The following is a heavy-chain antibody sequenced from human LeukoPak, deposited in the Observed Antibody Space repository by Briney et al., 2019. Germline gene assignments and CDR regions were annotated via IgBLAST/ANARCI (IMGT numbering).Heavy chain of an antibody. Sequence: VKVSCKASGGTFSSYAISWVRQAPGQGLEWMGGIIPIFGTANYAQKFQGRVTITADESTSTAYMELSSLRSEDTAVYYCARLTYYYGSGKVGYYFDYWGQGTLVTVSS. V-gene: IGHV1-69*13. CDR2: IIPIFGTA. D-gene: IGHD3-10*01. CDR1: GGTFSSYA. CDR3: ARLTYYYGSGKVGYYFDY. J-gene: IGHJ4*02.